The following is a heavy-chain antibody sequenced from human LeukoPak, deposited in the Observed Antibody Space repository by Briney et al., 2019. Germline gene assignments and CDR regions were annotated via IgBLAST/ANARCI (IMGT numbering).Heavy chain of an antibody. CDR1: ASTFTSYG. CDR3: AKGYCSSTSCYNYYYMDV. D-gene: IGHD2-2*02. V-gene: IGHV3-30*02. CDR2: IRDDVSNK. J-gene: IGHJ6*03. Sequence: PGGSLRLSCAAFASTFTSYGMHCVRQAPGDWLEWVAFIRDDVSNKYYADSVKGRFAISRDTSENTLYLQMNSLRAEDTAVYYCAKGYCSSTSCYNYYYMDVWGKGTTVTVSS.